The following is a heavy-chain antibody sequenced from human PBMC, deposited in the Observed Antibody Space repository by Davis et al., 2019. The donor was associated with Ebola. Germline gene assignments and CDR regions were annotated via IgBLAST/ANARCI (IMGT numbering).Heavy chain of an antibody. D-gene: IGHD1-26*01. CDR3: ARATGWELLAPDY. J-gene: IGHJ4*02. CDR1: GGSVSSGSYY. V-gene: IGHV4-61*01. CDR2: IYYSGST. Sequence: PSETLSLTCTVSGGSVSSGSYYWSWIRQPPGKGLEWIGYIYYSGSTNYNPSLKSRVTISVDTSKNQFSLKLSSVTAADMAVYYCARATGWELLAPDYWGQGTLVTVSS.